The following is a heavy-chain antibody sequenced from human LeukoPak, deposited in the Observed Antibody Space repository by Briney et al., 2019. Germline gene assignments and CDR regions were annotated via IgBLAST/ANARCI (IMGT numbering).Heavy chain of an antibody. Sequence: PSETLSLTCTVSGGSVSSDSYYWTWIRQPPGKGLEWIGYVYYSGRTNYNPTLKSRVTISVDTSKNQFSLRLNSVTAADTAVYYCARENWNDRLAHYWGQGTLVTVSS. CDR1: GGSVSSDSYY. D-gene: IGHD1-1*01. V-gene: IGHV4-61*01. CDR2: VYYSGRT. J-gene: IGHJ4*02. CDR3: ARENWNDRLAHY.